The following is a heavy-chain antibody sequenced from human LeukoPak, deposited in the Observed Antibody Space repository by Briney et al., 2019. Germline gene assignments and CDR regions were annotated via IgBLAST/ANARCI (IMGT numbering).Heavy chain of an antibody. CDR1: GFTVSTNY. CDR2: IYSGGDT. Sequence: GGSLRLSCAASGFTVSTNYMSWVRQAPGKGLEWVSLIYSGGDTSYADSVKGRFTISRDNSKNSLYPQMNRLRAEDTAVYYCARTLYGSGHYFDYWGQGTLVTVSS. V-gene: IGHV3-66*01. J-gene: IGHJ4*02. D-gene: IGHD3-10*01. CDR3: ARTLYGSGHYFDY.